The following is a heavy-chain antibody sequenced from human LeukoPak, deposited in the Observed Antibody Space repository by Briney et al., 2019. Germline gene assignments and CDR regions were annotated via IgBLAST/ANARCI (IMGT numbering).Heavy chain of an antibody. J-gene: IGHJ4*02. V-gene: IGHV3-23*01. CDR3: AKEYNSDWPKYYFDY. CDR1: GFTFTSYA. Sequence: GGSLRLSCAASGFTFTSYAMTWVRQAPGKGLEWVSVISGSGGGTYYADSVKGRFTISRDNSKNTLYLQINSLRADDTAVYYCAKEYNSDWPKYYFDYWGQGTLVTVSS. CDR2: ISGSGGGT. D-gene: IGHD6-19*01.